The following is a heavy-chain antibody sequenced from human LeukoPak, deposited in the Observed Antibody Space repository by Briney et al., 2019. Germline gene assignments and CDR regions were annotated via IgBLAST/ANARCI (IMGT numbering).Heavy chain of an antibody. Sequence: GGSLRLSCAASGFTFSRYGMHWVRQAPGKGLEWVAFIRYDGSNIHYADSVKGRFTISRDNSKNTLYLQMNSLRAEDTAVYYCAKSPAASYDSSGYYTYYYGMDVWGQGTTVTVSS. D-gene: IGHD3-22*01. CDR2: IRYDGSNI. CDR1: GFTFSRYG. J-gene: IGHJ6*02. V-gene: IGHV3-30*02. CDR3: AKSPAASYDSSGYYTYYYGMDV.